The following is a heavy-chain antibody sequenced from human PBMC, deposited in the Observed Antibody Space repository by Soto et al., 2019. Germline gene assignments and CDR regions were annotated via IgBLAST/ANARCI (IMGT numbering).Heavy chain of an antibody. Sequence: QVQLVESGGGVVQPGRSLRLSCVASGFTFSSYGMHWVRQAPGKGLEWVAIISYDGTTTYYADSVKGRFTISRDNSKNMLYLQMSSLRAEDTSVYYCAKEGGLSGSYYISSSYYFDYWGQGTLVTVSS. CDR3: AKEGGLSGSYYISSSYYFDY. D-gene: IGHD1-26*01. V-gene: IGHV3-30*18. CDR2: ISYDGTTT. CDR1: GFTFSSYG. J-gene: IGHJ4*02.